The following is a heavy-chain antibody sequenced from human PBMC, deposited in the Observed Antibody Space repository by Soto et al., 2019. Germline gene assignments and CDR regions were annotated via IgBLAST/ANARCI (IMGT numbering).Heavy chain of an antibody. D-gene: IGHD2-2*01. V-gene: IGHV4-31*03. CDR1: GGSISSGGYY. CDR2: IYYSGST. CDR3: ARTSVMWYQLLSHFDY. J-gene: IGHJ4*02. Sequence: PSETLSLTCTVSGGSISSGGYYWSWIRQHPGKGLEWIGYIYYSGSTYYNPSLKSRVTISVDTSKNQFSLKLSSVTAADTAVYYCARTSVMWYQLLSHFDYWGQGTLVTVSS.